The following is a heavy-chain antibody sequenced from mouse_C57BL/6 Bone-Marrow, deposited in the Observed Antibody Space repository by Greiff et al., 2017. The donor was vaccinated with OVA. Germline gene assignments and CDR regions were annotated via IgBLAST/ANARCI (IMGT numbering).Heavy chain of an antibody. J-gene: IGHJ1*03. CDR1: GYTFTSYG. CDR3: ARGVLRGYFDV. CDR2: IYPRSGNT. Sequence: VQLQESGAELARPGASVKLSCKASGYTFTSYGISWVKQRTGQGLEWIGEIYPRSGNTYYNEKFKGKATLTADKSSSTAYMELRSLTSEDSAVYFCARGVLRGYFDVWGTGTTVTVSS. D-gene: IGHD1-1*01. V-gene: IGHV1-81*01.